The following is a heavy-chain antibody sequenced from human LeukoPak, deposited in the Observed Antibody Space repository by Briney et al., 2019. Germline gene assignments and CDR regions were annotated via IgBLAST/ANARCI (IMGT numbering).Heavy chain of an antibody. CDR1: GGSISSDTYS. V-gene: IGHV4-61*02. CDR3: ARAGGLGTYYPNWFDP. J-gene: IGHJ5*02. D-gene: IGHD3-22*01. CDR2: IYTSGST. Sequence: SQTLSLTCTVSGGSISSDTYSWSWVRPPAGQGLEWIGRIYTSGSTNYNPSLNSRVTISVDTSKHQCALKLSSVAAADTAFYYCARAGGLGTYYPNWFDPWGQGTLGTVSS.